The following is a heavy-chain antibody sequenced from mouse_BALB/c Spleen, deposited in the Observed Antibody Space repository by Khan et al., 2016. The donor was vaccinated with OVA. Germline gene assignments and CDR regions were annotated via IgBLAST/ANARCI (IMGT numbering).Heavy chain of an antibody. CDR2: INTYTGEP. CDR3: ASGASYWYFDV. J-gene: IGHJ1*01. CDR1: GYTFTNYG. V-gene: IGHV9-1*02. Sequence: QIQLVQSGPELKKPGETVKISCKASGYTFTNYGMNWVKQAPGKGLKWMGWINTYTGEPTYTDDFKGRFAFSLETSASTAYLQINNLKNEDMATYFCASGASYWYFDVWDAGTPVIVSS.